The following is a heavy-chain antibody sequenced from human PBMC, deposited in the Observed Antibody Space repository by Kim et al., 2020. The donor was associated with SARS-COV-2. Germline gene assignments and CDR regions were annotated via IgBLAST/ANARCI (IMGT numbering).Heavy chain of an antibody. CDR2: IRSKANSYAT. CDR1: GFTFSDSA. J-gene: IGHJ3*01. Sequence: GGSLRLSCAASGFTFSDSAMYWVRQASGKGLEWVGRIRSKANSYATAYDVSVKGRFIISRDDSTNTAYLKMNSLKTEDTAIYYCTRVPPSSYSWWDAF. CDR3: TRVPPSSYSWWDAF. V-gene: IGHV3-73*01. D-gene: IGHD6-13*01.